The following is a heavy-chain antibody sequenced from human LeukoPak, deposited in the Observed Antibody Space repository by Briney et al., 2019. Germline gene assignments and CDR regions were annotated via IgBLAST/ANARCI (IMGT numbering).Heavy chain of an antibody. CDR1: GFTFSDYY. J-gene: IGHJ6*03. CDR3: ARENDILTGYSYYMDV. D-gene: IGHD3-9*01. V-gene: IGHV3-11*01. Sequence: GASLRLSCAASGFTFSDYYMSWIRQAPGKGLEWVSYISSSGSTIYYADSVKGRFTISRDNAKNSLYLQMNSLRAEDTAVYYCARENDILTGYSYYMDVWGKGTTVTISS. CDR2: ISSSGSTI.